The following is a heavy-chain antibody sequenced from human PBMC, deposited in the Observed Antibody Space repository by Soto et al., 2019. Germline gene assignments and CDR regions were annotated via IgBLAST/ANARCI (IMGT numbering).Heavy chain of an antibody. CDR2: INPNSGGT. CDR3: ARDHSGGARRFDP. J-gene: IGHJ5*02. V-gene: IGHV1-2*02. Sequence: GASVKVSCKASGYTFTGYYMHWVRQAPGQGLEWMGWINPNSGGTNYAQKFQGRVTMTRDTSISTAYMELSSVTAADTAVYYCARDHSGGARRFDPWGQGTLVTVSS. D-gene: IGHD3-10*01. CDR1: GYTFTGYY.